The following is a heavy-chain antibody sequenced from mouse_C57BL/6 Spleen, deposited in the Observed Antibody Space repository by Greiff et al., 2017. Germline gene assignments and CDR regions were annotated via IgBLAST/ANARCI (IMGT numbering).Heavy chain of an antibody. CDR1: GYAFTNYL. CDR2: INPGSGGT. J-gene: IGHJ2*01. Sequence: QVQLQQSGAELVRPGTSVKVSCKASGYAFTNYLIEWVKQRPGQGLEWIGVINPGSGGTNYNEKFKGKATLTADKSSSTAYMQLSSLTSEDSAVYFCARSRAHEDYWGQGTTLTVSS. CDR3: ARSRAHEDY. V-gene: IGHV1-54*01.